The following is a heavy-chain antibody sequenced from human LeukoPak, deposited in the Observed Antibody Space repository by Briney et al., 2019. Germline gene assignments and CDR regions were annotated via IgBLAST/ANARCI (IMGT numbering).Heavy chain of an antibody. J-gene: IGHJ4*02. Sequence: GGSLRLSCAASGFTFSSAWMNWVRQATGKGLEWVGRIKSETDGGTTDYAVPVKGTFTISRDDSENTLYLQMNSLKTEDTAVYYCTRRSSAAGRQYFDYWGQGTLVTVSS. D-gene: IGHD6-13*01. CDR2: IKSETDGGTT. CDR1: GFTFSSAW. CDR3: TRRSSAAGRQYFDY. V-gene: IGHV3-15*07.